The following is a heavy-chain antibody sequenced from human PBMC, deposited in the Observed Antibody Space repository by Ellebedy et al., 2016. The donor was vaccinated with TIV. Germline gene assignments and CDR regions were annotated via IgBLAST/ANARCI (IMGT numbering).Heavy chain of an antibody. CDR1: GGSISSYY. V-gene: IGHV4-34*01. CDR2: INHSGST. CDR3: ARDSMVPAAIDY. J-gene: IGHJ4*02. D-gene: IGHD2-2*01. Sequence: SETLSLTXTVSGGSISSYYWSWIRQPPGKGLEWIGEINHSGSTNYNPSLKSRVTISVDTFKNQFSLKLSSVTAADTAVYYCARDSMVPAAIDYWGQGTLVTVSS.